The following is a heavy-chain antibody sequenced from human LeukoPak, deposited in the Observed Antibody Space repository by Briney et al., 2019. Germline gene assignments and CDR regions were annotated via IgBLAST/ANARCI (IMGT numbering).Heavy chain of an antibody. CDR1: GFTFSSYG. Sequence: PGGSLRLSCAASGFTFSSYGMHWVRQAPGKGLEWVAVIWYDGSNKYYADSVKGRFTISRDNSKNTLYLQMNSLRAEDTAVYYCASGQVLDYYDSSGFDYWGRGTLVTVSS. CDR3: ASGQVLDYYDSSGFDY. J-gene: IGHJ4*02. D-gene: IGHD3-22*01. V-gene: IGHV3-33*01. CDR2: IWYDGSNK.